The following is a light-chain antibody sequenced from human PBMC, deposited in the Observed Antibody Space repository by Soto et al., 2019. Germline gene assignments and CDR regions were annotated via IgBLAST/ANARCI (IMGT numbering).Light chain of an antibody. CDR2: DAS. CDR3: QQSYSSSATI. CDR1: QSIDTF. J-gene: IGKJ2*01. Sequence: DIPMTQSPSSLSASVGDRVTITCRASQSIDTFLNLYQHKPGKAPKLLIYDASSLQSGVPSRFSGSGSGRDFTLTITRLQPEDFATYYCQQSYSSSATIFGQGTKLEI. V-gene: IGKV1-39*01.